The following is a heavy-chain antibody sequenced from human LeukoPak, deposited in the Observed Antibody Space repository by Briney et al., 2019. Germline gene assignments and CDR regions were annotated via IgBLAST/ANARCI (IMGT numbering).Heavy chain of an antibody. J-gene: IGHJ3*02. V-gene: IGHV3-30*07. CDR2: ISYDGSNK. Sequence: GGSLRLSCAASGFTFSSYAMHWVRQAPGKGLEWVAVISYDGSNKYYADSVKGRFTFSRDDSKNALYLQMNSLRAEDTAVYYCAKGHTGYDAFDIWGQGTMVTVSS. CDR1: GFTFSSYA. D-gene: IGHD3-9*01. CDR3: AKGHTGYDAFDI.